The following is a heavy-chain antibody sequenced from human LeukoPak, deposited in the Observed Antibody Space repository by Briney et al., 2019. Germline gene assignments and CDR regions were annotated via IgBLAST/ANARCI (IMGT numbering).Heavy chain of an antibody. D-gene: IGHD2-15*01. V-gene: IGHV4-34*01. CDR1: GGSLSGHY. J-gene: IGHJ4*02. CDR3: ARDKFCSDTGSCNIGLFDF. CDR2: IHHDGRT. Sequence: PSETLSLTCAVYGGSLSGHYWSWIRQSPGKGLEWIGDIHHDGRTKYSPSLKSRVTILLDTSKNEVSLRLTPVTAADTAVYYCARDKFCSDTGSCNIGLFDFWGQGALVTVSS.